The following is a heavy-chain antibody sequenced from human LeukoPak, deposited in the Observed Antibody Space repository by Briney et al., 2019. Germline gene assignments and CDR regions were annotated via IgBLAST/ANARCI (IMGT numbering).Heavy chain of an antibody. CDR2: IYYSGST. V-gene: IGHV4-59*01. J-gene: IGHJ4*02. CDR1: GASISSYY. CDR3: ARSYGSGSRNASPFDY. D-gene: IGHD3-10*01. Sequence: SETLSLTCTVSGASISSYYWSWIRQPPGKGLEWLGYIYYSGSTNYNPSLTSRVTLSVDTSTHHFSLKMRSVTAADTGVYYCARSYGSGSRNASPFDYWGQGTLVTVSS.